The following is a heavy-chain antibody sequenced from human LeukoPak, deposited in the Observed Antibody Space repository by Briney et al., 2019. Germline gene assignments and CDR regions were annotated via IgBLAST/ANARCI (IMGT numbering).Heavy chain of an antibody. J-gene: IGHJ5*02. Sequence: PKALVKVSCKASGYTFTSYDINWVRQATGQGLEWMGWMNPNSGNTGYAQKLQGRVTMTTDTSTSTAYMELRSLRSDDTAVYYCARDRFVQLWSIEPEYNWFDPWGQGTLVTVSS. D-gene: IGHD5-18*01. CDR2: MNPNSGNT. CDR3: ARDRFVQLWSIEPEYNWFDP. V-gene: IGHV1-8*01. CDR1: GYTFTSYD.